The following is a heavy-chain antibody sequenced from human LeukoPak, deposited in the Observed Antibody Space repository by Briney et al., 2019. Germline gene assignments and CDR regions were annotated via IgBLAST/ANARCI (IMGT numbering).Heavy chain of an antibody. CDR1: GFSFGSHA. D-gene: IGHD2-2*01. J-gene: IGHJ4*02. V-gene: IGHV3-23*01. CDR3: VEGGRICSSSTCRVDY. Sequence: PGGSLRLSCAASGFSFGSHAMSWVRQAPGKGLEWVSVISNSGAVTHYADSVKGRFTISRDKSNNMLYLQMDNLSAEDTAIYYCVEGGRICSSSTCRVDYWGQGTLVTVSS. CDR2: ISNSGAVT.